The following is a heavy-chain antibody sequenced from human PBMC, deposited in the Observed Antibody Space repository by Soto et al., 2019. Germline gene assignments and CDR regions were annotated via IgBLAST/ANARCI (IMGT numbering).Heavy chain of an antibody. CDR3: GRDSHGDY. V-gene: IGHV3-74*01. J-gene: IGHJ4*02. CDR1: GFTFSNYW. Sequence: EVQLVESGGGLVQPGGSLRISCAGSGFTFSNYWMHWVRQAPGKGLEWVSRIDHDGPTDYADSVRGRFTISRDNAENTLYLQMNSLRPEDTAVYYCGRDSHGDYWGQGTLVTVSS. CDR2: IDHDGPT.